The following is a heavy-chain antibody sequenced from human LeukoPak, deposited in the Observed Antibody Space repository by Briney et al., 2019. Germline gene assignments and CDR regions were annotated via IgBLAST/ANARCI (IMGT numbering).Heavy chain of an antibody. J-gene: IGHJ4*02. CDR3: VKGGHFDY. V-gene: IGHV3-23*01. Sequence: GGSLRLSCAASGFPFSSYTMTWGRQAPAKGLEWVSAISASGDSTYYADSVKGRFTISRDNSKNTLYLQMDSLRAEDTALYCCVKGGHFDYWGQGALVTVSS. CDR1: GFPFSSYT. CDR2: ISASGDST.